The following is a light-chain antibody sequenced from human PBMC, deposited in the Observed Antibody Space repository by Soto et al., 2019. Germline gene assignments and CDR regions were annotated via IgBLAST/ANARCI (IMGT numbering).Light chain of an antibody. CDR2: DAY. V-gene: IGKV3-11*01. CDR1: QSVSSS. J-gene: IGKJ2*01. CDR3: QQRSNWPRT. Sequence: EIVLTQSPATLSLSPGERATLSCRASQSVSSSLAWYQQKPGQAPRVLIYDAYNRATGIPARFSGSGSGTDFTLTISSLEPEDFAVYYCQQRSNWPRTFGQGTKLEIK.